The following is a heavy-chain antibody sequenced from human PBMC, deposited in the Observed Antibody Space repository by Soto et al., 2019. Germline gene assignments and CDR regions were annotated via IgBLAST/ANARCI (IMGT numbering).Heavy chain of an antibody. D-gene: IGHD3-3*01. CDR2: ISGSGGRT. Sequence: EVQLLESGGGLVQPGGSLRLSCAASGFTFSSYAMSWVRQAPGKGLEWVSAISGSGGRTYYADSVKGRFTISRDNSKNTLYLQMNSLRAEDTAVYYCAKGGDFWSGYSNWFDPWGQGTLVTVSS. CDR1: GFTFSSYA. CDR3: AKGGDFWSGYSNWFDP. V-gene: IGHV3-23*01. J-gene: IGHJ5*02.